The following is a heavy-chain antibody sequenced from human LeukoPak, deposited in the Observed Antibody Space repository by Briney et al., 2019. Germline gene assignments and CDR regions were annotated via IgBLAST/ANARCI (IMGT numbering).Heavy chain of an antibody. Sequence: ASVKVSCEASGYTFIVYYIHWVRQAPGKGLEWMGWINSNNGDTNYAQKFQGRVTMTRDTSISTAYMELSRLRYDDTAVYYCARGRNYYDSSGYHTLYDFWGQGTLVTVSS. V-gene: IGHV1-2*02. CDR3: ARGRNYYDSSGYHTLYDF. D-gene: IGHD3-22*01. CDR2: INSNNGDT. J-gene: IGHJ4*02. CDR1: GYTFIVYY.